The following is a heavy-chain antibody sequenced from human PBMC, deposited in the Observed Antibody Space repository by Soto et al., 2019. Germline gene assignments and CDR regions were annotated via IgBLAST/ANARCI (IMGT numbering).Heavy chain of an antibody. V-gene: IGHV1-46*01. D-gene: IGHD3-10*01. CDR3: AGSYGSGMSWFDP. CDR2: INPSGGST. Sequence: ASVKVSCKASGYTFTSYYMHWVRQAPGQGLEWMGIINPSGGSTSYAQKFQGRVTMTRDTSTSTVYMELSSLRSEDTAVYYCAGSYGSGMSWFDPWGQGTLVTVSS. CDR1: GYTFTSYY. J-gene: IGHJ5*02.